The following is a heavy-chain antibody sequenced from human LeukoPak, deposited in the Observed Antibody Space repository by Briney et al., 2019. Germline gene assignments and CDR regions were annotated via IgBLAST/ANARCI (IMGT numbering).Heavy chain of an antibody. CDR2: IYYSGST. D-gene: IGHD4-17*01. V-gene: IGHV4-39*01. Sequence: SETLSLTCTVSGGSISSSSYYWGWIRQPPGKGLEWIGSIYYSGSTYYNPSLKSRVTISVDTSKNQFSLKLSSVTAADTAVYYCARGTRISHYGLYYWGQGTLVTVSS. J-gene: IGHJ4*02. CDR3: ARGTRISHYGLYY. CDR1: GGSISSSSYY.